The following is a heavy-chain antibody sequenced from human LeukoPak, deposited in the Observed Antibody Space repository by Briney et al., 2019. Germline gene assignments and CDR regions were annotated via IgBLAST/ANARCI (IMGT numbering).Heavy chain of an antibody. CDR2: IYYSGST. CDR1: GGSISSYY. CDR3: AREDGGYCSGGSCCEAWYFDL. J-gene: IGHJ2*01. Sequence: KPSETLSLTCTVSGGSISSYYWSWIRQPPGKGLEWIGYIYYSGSTNYNPSLKSRVTISVDTSKNQFSLKLSSVTAADTAVYYCAREDGGYCSGGSCCEAWYFDLWGRGTLVTVSS. D-gene: IGHD2-15*01. V-gene: IGHV4-59*01.